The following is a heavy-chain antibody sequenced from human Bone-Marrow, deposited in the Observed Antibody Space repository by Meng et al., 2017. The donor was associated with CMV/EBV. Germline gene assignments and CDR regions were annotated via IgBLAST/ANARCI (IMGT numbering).Heavy chain of an antibody. J-gene: IGHJ4*03. CDR1: GFTFSRSA. CDR3: ATGARAYSGGSFFED. Sequence: GESLKISCAASGFTFSRSAMSWVRQTPGKGLEWVALISASGGSAYYADSVKGRFTISRDNIRKTIYLQMSGLSGEDTALYYCATGARAYSGGSFFEDWGQGTLVTASS. CDR2: ISASGGSA. D-gene: IGHD5-12*01. V-gene: IGHV3-23*01.